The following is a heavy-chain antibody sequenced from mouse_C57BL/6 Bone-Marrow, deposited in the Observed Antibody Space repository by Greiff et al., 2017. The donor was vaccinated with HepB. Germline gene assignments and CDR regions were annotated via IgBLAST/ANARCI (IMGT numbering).Heavy chain of an antibody. CDR3: ARCYYYGSSFDY. Sequence: VKLVESGAELARPGASVKLSCKASGYTFTSYGISWVKQRTGQGLEWIGEIYPRSGNTYYNEKFKGKATLTADKSSSTAYMELRSLTSEDSAVYFCARCYYYGSSFDYWGQGTTLTVSS. V-gene: IGHV1-81*01. CDR2: IYPRSGNT. J-gene: IGHJ2*01. CDR1: GYTFTSYG. D-gene: IGHD1-1*01.